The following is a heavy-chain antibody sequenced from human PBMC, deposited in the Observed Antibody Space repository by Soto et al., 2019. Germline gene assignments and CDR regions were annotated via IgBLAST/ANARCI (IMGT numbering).Heavy chain of an antibody. CDR2: INAGNGNT. Sequence: ASGKVSCKASVYTFTSYAMHWVRQAPGQRLEWMGWINAGNGNTKYSQKFQGRVTITRDTSASTAYMELSSLRSEDTAVYYCARGLNGYLHYFDYWGQGTPVTVSS. V-gene: IGHV1-3*01. J-gene: IGHJ4*02. CDR1: VYTFTSYA. D-gene: IGHD5-18*01. CDR3: ARGLNGYLHYFDY.